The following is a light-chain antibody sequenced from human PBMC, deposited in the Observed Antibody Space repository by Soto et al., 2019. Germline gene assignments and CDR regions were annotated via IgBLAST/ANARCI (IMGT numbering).Light chain of an antibody. CDR1: QSVSSY. J-gene: IGKJ1*01. Sequence: EIVLTQSPATLSLSPGERATLSCRASQSVSSYLAWYQQKPGQAPRLLIYDISTRATGVPARFSGSGSGTEFTLTISSLQSEDFALYYCQQYNNWPPWTFGQGTKVDIK. V-gene: IGKV3-15*01. CDR3: QQYNNWPPWT. CDR2: DIS.